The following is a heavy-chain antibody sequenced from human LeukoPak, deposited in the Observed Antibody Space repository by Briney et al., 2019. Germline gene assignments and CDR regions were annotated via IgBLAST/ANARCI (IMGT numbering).Heavy chain of an antibody. Sequence: GGSLRLSCAASGFTFSSYWMSWVRQAPGKGLEWVANVKKDGSEKFYVDSVKGRFTISRDNAKNSLFLQMNSLRADDTAVYFCARDGATRGSGSFGDWGQGALVTVSS. V-gene: IGHV3-7*03. J-gene: IGHJ4*02. CDR2: VKKDGSEK. CDR1: GFTFSSYW. CDR3: ARDGATRGSGSFGD. D-gene: IGHD3-10*01.